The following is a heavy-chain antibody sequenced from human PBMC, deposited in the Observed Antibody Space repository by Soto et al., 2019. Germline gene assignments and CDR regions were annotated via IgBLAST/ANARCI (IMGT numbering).Heavy chain of an antibody. CDR2: ISGSGGST. V-gene: IGHV3-23*01. D-gene: IGHD5-12*01. Sequence: EVQLLESGGGLVQPGGSLRLSCAASGFTFSSYAMSWVRQAPGKGLEWVSAISGSGGSTYYADSVKGRFTISRDNSKNTLYLQMNSLRAEDTAVYYCAKVVEMATITRPNFDYWGQGTLVTVSS. J-gene: IGHJ4*02. CDR1: GFTFSSYA. CDR3: AKVVEMATITRPNFDY.